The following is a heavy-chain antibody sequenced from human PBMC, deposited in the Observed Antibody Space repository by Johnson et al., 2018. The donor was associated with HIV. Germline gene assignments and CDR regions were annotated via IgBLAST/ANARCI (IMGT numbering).Heavy chain of an antibody. J-gene: IGHJ3*02. CDR1: GFTFNDYG. CDR3: ATPQEGYSAFDI. Sequence: VQLVESGGGMVRPGGSLRLSCAASGFTFNDYGMSWVRQAPGKGLEWVANIKQDGSEKYYVDSVKGRFTISRDNAKNSLFLQMNSLRAEDTAVYYCATPQEGYSAFDIWGQGTMVTVSS. CDR2: IKQDGSEK. D-gene: IGHD2-15*01. V-gene: IGHV3-7*01.